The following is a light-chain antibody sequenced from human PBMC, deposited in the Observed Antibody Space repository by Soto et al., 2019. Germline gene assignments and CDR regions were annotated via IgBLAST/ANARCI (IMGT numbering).Light chain of an antibody. CDR1: QDISNY. J-gene: IGKJ5*01. Sequence: TDAPRSLTTSVIDRVTITCRASQDISNYLACFQQTVPNVVIYAASTLQSGFPSRFSGCGSGTDFTLTITGLQPEDVATDYFQTSTRDPITFGQGTRLE. CDR3: QTSTRDPIT. V-gene: IGKV1-27*01. CDR2: AAS.